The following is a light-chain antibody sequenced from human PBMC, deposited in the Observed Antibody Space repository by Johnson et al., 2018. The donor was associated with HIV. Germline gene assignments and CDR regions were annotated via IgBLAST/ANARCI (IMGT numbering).Light chain of an antibody. J-gene: IGLJ1*01. CDR1: SSNIGNNY. CDR2: ENN. V-gene: IGLV1-51*02. Sequence: QSILTQPPSVSAAPGQKVTISCSGSSSNIGNNYVSWYQQLPGTAPKLLIYENNKRPLGIPDRFSASKSGTSATLGITGLQTGDEADYYCATWDSSLSGGVFGTGTKVTVL. CDR3: ATWDSSLSGGV.